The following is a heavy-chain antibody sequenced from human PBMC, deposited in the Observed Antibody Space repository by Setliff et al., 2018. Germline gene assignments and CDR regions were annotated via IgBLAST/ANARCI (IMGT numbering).Heavy chain of an antibody. CDR1: GYTFTSYG. V-gene: IGHV1-24*01. J-gene: IGHJ6*03. D-gene: IGHD2-8*02. CDR2: FDPEDGET. Sequence: GASVKVSCKASGYTFTSYGISWVRQAPGKGLEWMGGFDPEDGETIYAQKFQGRVTMTEDTSTDTAYMELSSLRSEDTAVYYCARARWWPLLDYYMDVWGKGTTVTVSS. CDR3: ARARWWPLLDYYMDV.